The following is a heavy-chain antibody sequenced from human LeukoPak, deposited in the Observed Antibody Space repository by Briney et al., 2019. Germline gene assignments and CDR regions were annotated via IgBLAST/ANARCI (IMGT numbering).Heavy chain of an antibody. CDR1: GYTFTSYY. CDR2: INPSGGST. J-gene: IGHJ6*02. Sequence: GASVKVSCKASGYTFTSYYMHWVRQAPGQGLEWMGIINPSGGSTSYAQKFQGRVAMTRDTSTSTVYMELSSLRSEDTAVYYCAREASTLESGGYSFYYGMDVWGQGTTVTVSS. V-gene: IGHV1-46*01. D-gene: IGHD2-15*01. CDR3: AREASTLESGGYSFYYGMDV.